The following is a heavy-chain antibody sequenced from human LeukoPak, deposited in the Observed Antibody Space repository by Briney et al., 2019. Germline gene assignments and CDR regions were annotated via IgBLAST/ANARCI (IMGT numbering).Heavy chain of an antibody. J-gene: IGHJ4*02. CDR3: ARADCSSTSCYDYYFDY. D-gene: IGHD2-2*01. Sequence: SVTLSLTCTVSGGSISSYYWSWIRQPPGKGLEWIGYIYYSGSTNYNPSLKSRVTISVDTSKNQFSLKLSSVTAADTAVYYCARADCSSTSCYDYYFDYWGQGTLVTVSS. V-gene: IGHV4-59*01. CDR2: IYYSGST. CDR1: GGSISSYY.